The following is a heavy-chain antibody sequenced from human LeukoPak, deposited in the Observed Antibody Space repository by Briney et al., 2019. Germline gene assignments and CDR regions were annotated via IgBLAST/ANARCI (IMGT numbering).Heavy chain of an antibody. Sequence: ASVKVSCKPSGYIFTSNSITWVRQAFGQQLEWLGWISTFNGYTKYAQNLQGRITMTRDTSTRTVYLEMRNLRSDDTAVYFCARGEFYYDLWGQGTLVTVSS. CDR3: ARGEFYYDL. D-gene: IGHD3-16*01. CDR1: GYIFTSNS. J-gene: IGHJ4*02. V-gene: IGHV1-18*04. CDR2: ISTFNGYT.